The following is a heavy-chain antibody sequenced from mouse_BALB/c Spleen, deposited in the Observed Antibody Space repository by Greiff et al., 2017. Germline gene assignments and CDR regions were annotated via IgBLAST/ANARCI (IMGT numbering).Heavy chain of an antibody. CDR1: GFSLTGYG. CDR3: ARDRGNYDYDEGVFAY. J-gene: IGHJ3*01. D-gene: IGHD2-4*01. Sequence: VKLQESGPGLVAPSQSLSITCTVSGFSLTGYGVNWVRQPPGKGLEWLGMIWGDGSTDYNSALKSRLSISKDNSKSQVFLKMNSLQTDDTARYYCARDRGNYDYDEGVFAYWGQGTLVTVSA. V-gene: IGHV2-6-7*02. CDR2: IWGDGST.